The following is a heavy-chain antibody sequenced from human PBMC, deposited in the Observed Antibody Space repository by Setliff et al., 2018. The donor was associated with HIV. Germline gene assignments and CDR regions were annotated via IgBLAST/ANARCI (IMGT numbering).Heavy chain of an antibody. D-gene: IGHD3-10*01. CDR2: IYNSAST. CDR3: ARGLSFDDPGGFDY. Sequence: KASETLSLTCTVSGGSMNDYYWTWIRQPPGKGLEWIGYIYNSASTSYNPSLKSRVTISVDTSKNQFSLKLSSVTAADTAVYYCARGLSFDDPGGFDYWGQGTLVTVSS. V-gene: IGHV4-4*09. CDR1: GGSMNDYY. J-gene: IGHJ4*02.